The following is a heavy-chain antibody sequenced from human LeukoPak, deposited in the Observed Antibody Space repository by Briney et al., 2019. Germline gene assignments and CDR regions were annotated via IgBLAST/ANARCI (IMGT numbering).Heavy chain of an antibody. D-gene: IGHD5-18*01. J-gene: IGHJ6*02. CDR1: GGSMNSYY. CDR3: ARHQPWGTAMGPVMDV. V-gene: IGHV4-59*08. CDR2: IYYSGST. Sequence: PSETLSLTCSVSGGSMNSYYWSWIRQSPGKGLEWIGYIYYSGSTNYNPSLKSRVTISVDTSKNQFSLKLSSVTAADTAVYYCARHQPWGTAMGPVMDVWGQGTTVTVSS.